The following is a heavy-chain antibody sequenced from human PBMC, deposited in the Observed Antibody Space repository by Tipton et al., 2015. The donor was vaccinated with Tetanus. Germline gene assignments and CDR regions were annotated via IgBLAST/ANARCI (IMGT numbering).Heavy chain of an antibody. D-gene: IGHD2-8*01. V-gene: IGHV5-51*01. Sequence: QLVQSGGEVKKPGESLKISCKGSGYIFNNYWIGWVRQKPGKGLEWMGIIYPGDSDTRYSPSFQGQVTISVDKSINTAYLQWSSXKASDXSMXYXARAHCTDXVCNFXFWGQXALVT. CDR2: IYPGDSDT. J-gene: IGHJ4*02. CDR3: ARAHCTDXVCNFXF. CDR1: GYIFNNYW.